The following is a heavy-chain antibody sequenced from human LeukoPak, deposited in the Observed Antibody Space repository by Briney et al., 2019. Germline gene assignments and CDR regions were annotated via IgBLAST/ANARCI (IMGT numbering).Heavy chain of an antibody. CDR2: ITSGTRT. J-gene: IGHJ4*02. Sequence: PGGSLRLSCVASGFTFSSHGMNWVRQAPGKGLEWVSGITSGTRTYYADSVKGRFAISRDNSKSTLHLQMNSLRAEDTAVYYCAKDRSRYDSSAYDFDYWGQGTLVTVSS. CDR3: AKDRSRYDSSAYDFDY. CDR1: GFTFSSHG. D-gene: IGHD3-22*01. V-gene: IGHV3-23*01.